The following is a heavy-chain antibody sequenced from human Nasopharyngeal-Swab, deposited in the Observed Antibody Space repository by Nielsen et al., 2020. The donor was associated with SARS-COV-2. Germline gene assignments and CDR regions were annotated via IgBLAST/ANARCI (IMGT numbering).Heavy chain of an antibody. CDR3: ARDEGVYSSSSRGAFDI. V-gene: IGHV5-51*01. D-gene: IGHD6-6*01. CDR2: IYPGDSDT. CDR1: GYSFTSYW. Sequence: GESLKISCKGSGYSFTSYWIGWVRQMPGKGLEWMGIIYPGDSDTRYSPSFQGQVTISADKSISTAYLRWSSLKASDTAMYYCARDEGVYSSSSRGAFDIWGQGTMVTVSS. J-gene: IGHJ3*02.